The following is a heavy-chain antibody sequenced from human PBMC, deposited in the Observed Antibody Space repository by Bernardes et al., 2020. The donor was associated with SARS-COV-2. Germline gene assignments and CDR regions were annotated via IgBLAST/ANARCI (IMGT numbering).Heavy chain of an antibody. D-gene: IGHD3-9*01. CDR3: AMRDWLHSYYYYGLDV. J-gene: IGHJ6*02. Sequence: GGSLRLSCAGSGFTFSTYELNWVRQAPGTGLAWVSYISGSGSTISYADSVKGRFTISRDNAKNALYLQMNSLSAEDTAIYYCAMRDWLHSYYYYGLDVWGQGTTVTVSS. CDR2: ISGSGSTI. CDR1: GFTFSTYE. V-gene: IGHV3-48*03.